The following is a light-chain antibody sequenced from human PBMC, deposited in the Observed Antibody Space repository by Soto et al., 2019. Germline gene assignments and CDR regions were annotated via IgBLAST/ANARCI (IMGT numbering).Light chain of an antibody. Sequence: QTVLNHPASVSGSHGQSITISCTGTSSDVGSYNLVSWYQQHPGKANKLMIYEGSKRPSGVSNRFSGSKSGNTGSLTISGLQAEDEADYYRCSYAGSRSYVFGTGTKVTVL. CDR3: CSYAGSRSYV. J-gene: IGLJ1*01. V-gene: IGLV2-23*01. CDR2: EGS. CDR1: SSDVGSYNL.